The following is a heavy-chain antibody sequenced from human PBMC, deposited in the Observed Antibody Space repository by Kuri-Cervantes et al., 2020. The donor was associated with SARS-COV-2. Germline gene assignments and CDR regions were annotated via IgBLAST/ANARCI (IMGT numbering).Heavy chain of an antibody. J-gene: IGHJ6*02. CDR3: ARQCEQGYSYGDYYDMDV. CDR1: GGSISSSSYY. CDR2: IYYSGST. Sequence: SETLSLTCTVSGGSISSSSYYWGWIRQPPGKGLEWIGSIYYSGSTYYNPSLKSRVTISVDTSKNQFSLKLSSVTAADTAVYYCARQCEQGYSYGDYYDMDVWGQGTTVTVSS. V-gene: IGHV4-39*01. D-gene: IGHD5-18*01.